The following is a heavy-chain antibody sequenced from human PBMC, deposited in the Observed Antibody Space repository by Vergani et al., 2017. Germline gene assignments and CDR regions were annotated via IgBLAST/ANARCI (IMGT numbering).Heavy chain of an antibody. Sequence: EVQLLESGGGLVQPGGSLRLSCAASGFTFSSYAMSWVRQAPGKGLEWVSRINSDGSSTSYADSVKGRFTISRDNAKNTLYLQMNSLRAEDTAVYYCARGRGWQWLVHGDYWGQGTLVTVSS. V-gene: IGHV3-74*02. CDR2: INSDGSST. J-gene: IGHJ4*02. CDR3: ARGRGWQWLVHGDY. CDR1: GFTFSSYA. D-gene: IGHD6-19*01.